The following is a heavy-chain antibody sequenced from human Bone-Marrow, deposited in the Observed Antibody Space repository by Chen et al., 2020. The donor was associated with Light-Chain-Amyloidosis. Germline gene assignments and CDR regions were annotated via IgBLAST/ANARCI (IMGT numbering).Heavy chain of an antibody. CDR3: AKIYYDSSGYYFDY. J-gene: IGHJ4*02. CDR1: GFTFSSYG. V-gene: IGHV3-30*18. D-gene: IGHD3-22*01. CDR2: ISYEGSNK. Sequence: QVQLVESGGGVVQPGRSLRLSCAASGFTFSSYGMHWVRQAPGKGLEGVAVISYEGSNKYYADSVEGRFTISRDNSKNTLYLQMNSLRAEDTAVYYCAKIYYDSSGYYFDYWGQGTLVTVSS.